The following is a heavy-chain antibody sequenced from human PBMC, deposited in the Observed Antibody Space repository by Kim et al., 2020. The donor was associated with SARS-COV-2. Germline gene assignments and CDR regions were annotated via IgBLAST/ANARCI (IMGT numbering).Heavy chain of an antibody. CDR2: ISYDGSNK. Sequence: GGSLRLSCAASGFTFSSYAMHWVRQAPGKGLEWVAVISYDGSNKYYADSVKGRFTISRDNSKNTLYLQMNSLRAEDTAVYYCSGGSYSYFDYWGQGTLVTVSS. D-gene: IGHD1-26*01. CDR1: GFTFSSYA. J-gene: IGHJ4*02. CDR3: SGGSYSYFDY. V-gene: IGHV3-30*04.